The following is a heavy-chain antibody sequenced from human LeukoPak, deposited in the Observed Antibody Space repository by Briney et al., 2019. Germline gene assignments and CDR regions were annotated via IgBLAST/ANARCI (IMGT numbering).Heavy chain of an antibody. Sequence: ASVKVSCKASGYSLTGYYIHWVRQAPGQGLEWMGRINPNSGGTNYAQKFQGRVTMTRDTSVSTAYMELSSLRSGDTAVYYCARADTGDYWGQGTLVTVSS. CDR3: ARADTGDY. J-gene: IGHJ4*02. V-gene: IGHV1-2*06. CDR1: GYSLTGYY. CDR2: INPNSGGT. D-gene: IGHD5-18*01.